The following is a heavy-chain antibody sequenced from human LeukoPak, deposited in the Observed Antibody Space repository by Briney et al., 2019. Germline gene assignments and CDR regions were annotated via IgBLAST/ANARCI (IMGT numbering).Heavy chain of an antibody. D-gene: IGHD6-13*01. CDR2: INHGGST. J-gene: IGHJ4*02. V-gene: IGHV4-34*01. CDR1: GGSFSGYY. Sequence: PSETLSLTCAVYGGSFSGYYWSWIRQPPGKGLEWIGEINHGGSTNYNPSLKSRVTISVDTSKNQFSLKLSSVTAADTAVYYCARAIAAIDYWGQGTLVTVSS. CDR3: ARAIAAIDY.